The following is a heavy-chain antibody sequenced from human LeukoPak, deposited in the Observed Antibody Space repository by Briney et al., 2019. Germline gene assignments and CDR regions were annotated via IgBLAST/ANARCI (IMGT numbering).Heavy chain of an antibody. CDR1: GFTVSSNY. J-gene: IGHJ4*02. Sequence: GGSLRLSCAASGFTVSSNYMSWVRQAPGKGLEWVSVIYSGGSTYYADSVKGRFTISRDNSKNTVYLQMNKLRAEDTAVYYCARATASRFDYWGQGTLVTVSS. CDR3: ARATASRFDY. D-gene: IGHD4-17*01. V-gene: IGHV3-53*01. CDR2: IYSGGST.